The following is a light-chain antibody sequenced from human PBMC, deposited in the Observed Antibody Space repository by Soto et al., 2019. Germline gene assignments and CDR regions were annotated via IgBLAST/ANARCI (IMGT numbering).Light chain of an antibody. Sequence: DIVLTQSPLSLPVTPGEPASISCRSSQSLLHSNGNIYLDWYLQKPGQSPQLLIYLCSIRASGVPDRFSGSGSGTDFTLKITRVEAEYVVVYYCMQAIQSPRTFGLGTKVEIK. CDR3: MQAIQSPRT. J-gene: IGKJ1*01. CDR1: QSLLHSNGNIY. CDR2: LCS. V-gene: IGKV2-28*01.